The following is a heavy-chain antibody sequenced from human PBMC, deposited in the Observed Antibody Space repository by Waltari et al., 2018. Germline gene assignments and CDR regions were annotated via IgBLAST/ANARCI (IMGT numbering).Heavy chain of an antibody. J-gene: IGHJ4*02. Sequence: QVQLVESGGGVVQPGMSLRLSCVVSGFTFSTYAMHWVRQAPGKGLEWGAVTSYDGIVKYYADSVKGRFSISRDNSKNTLYLQMNSLRAEDTAVYFCARGRQWLVLNPFDYWGQGTLVTVAS. CDR3: ARGRQWLVLNPFDY. CDR2: TSYDGIVK. V-gene: IGHV3-30*01. D-gene: IGHD6-19*01. CDR1: GFTFSTYA.